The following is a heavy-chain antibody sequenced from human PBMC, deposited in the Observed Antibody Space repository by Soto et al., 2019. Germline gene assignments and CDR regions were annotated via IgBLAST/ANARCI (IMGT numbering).Heavy chain of an antibody. J-gene: IGHJ4*02. CDR1: GFTFSSYG. V-gene: IGHV3-33*01. CDR3: AREFYYYDSSGYYNFDY. D-gene: IGHD3-22*01. Sequence: GGSLRLSCAASGFTFSSYGMHWVRQAPGKGLEWVAVIWYDGSNKYYADSVKGRFTISRDNSKNTLYLQMNSLRAEDTAVYYCAREFYYYDSSGYYNFDYWGQGTLVTVSS. CDR2: IWYDGSNK.